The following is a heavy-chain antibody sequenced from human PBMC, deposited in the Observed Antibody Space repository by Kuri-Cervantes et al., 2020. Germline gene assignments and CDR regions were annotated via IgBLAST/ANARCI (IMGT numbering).Heavy chain of an antibody. Sequence: GGSLRLSCAASGFTVSSNYISWVRQAPGKGLEWVSVIYSGGSTYYADSVKGRFTISRDNSKNTLYLQMNSLRAEDTAVYYCARDSQQLVRAFDILGQGTMVTVSS. J-gene: IGHJ3*02. D-gene: IGHD6-13*01. CDR1: GFTVSSNY. V-gene: IGHV3-53*01. CDR2: IYSGGST. CDR3: ARDSQQLVRAFDI.